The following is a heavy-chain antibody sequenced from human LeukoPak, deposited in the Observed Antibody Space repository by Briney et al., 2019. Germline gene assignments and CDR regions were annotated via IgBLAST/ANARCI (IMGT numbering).Heavy chain of an antibody. CDR3: ARLTDILTGPLGY. CDR1: GYCFTSYW. CDR2: IYPGDSDT. D-gene: IGHD3-9*01. J-gene: IGHJ4*02. V-gene: IGHV5-51*01. Sequence: GESLQISCKGSGYCFTSYWIGWVRQMPGKGLEWMGIIYPGDSDTRYSPSFQGQVTISADKSISTAYLQWSSLKASDTAMYYCARLTDILTGPLGYWGQGTLVTVSS.